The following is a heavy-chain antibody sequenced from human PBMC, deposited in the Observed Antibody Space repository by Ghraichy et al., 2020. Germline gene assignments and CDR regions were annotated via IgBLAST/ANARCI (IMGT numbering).Heavy chain of an antibody. CDR3: ARGGGSSTSWKTFDY. J-gene: IGHJ4*02. CDR2: ISSSGSTI. V-gene: IGHV3-48*03. Sequence: GGSLRLSCAASGFTFSSYEMNWVRQAPGKGLEWVSYISSSGSTIYYADSVKGRFTISRDNAKNSLYLQMNSLRAEDTAVYYCARGGGSSTSWKTFDYWGQGTLVTVSS. CDR1: GFTFSSYE. D-gene: IGHD2-2*01.